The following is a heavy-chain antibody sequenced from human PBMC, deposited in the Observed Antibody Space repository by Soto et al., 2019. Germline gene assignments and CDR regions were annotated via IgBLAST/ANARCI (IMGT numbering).Heavy chain of an antibody. CDR1: EDTFRNYA. J-gene: IGHJ2*01. D-gene: IGHD3-22*01. V-gene: IGHV1-69*06. CDR3: ASTKYDSSAYYYWYLGL. CDR2: LIPIFGTA. Sequence: QVELVQSGAEVKKPGSSVKVSCQASEDTFRNYAISWVRQAPGQGLEWMGGLIPIFGTANYAQKFQGRVKITAATSEITVYLELSSLRSEDTSVYCCASTKYDSSAYYYWYLGLWGRGTLVTVSS.